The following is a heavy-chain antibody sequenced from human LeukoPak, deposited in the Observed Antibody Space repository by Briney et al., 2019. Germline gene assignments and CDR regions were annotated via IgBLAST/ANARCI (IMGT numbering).Heavy chain of an antibody. J-gene: IGHJ4*02. Sequence: PGGSLRLSCAASGFTFSSYWMHWVRHAPGKGLVWVSRINSDGSSTNYADSVKGRFTISRDNAKNTLYLQMNSLRAEDTAVYYCARDRAPAAGPYDYWGQGTLVTVSS. V-gene: IGHV3-74*01. D-gene: IGHD6-13*01. CDR2: INSDGSST. CDR1: GFTFSSYW. CDR3: ARDRAPAAGPYDY.